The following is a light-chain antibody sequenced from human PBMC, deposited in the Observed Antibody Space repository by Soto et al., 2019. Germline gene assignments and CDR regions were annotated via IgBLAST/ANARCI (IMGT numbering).Light chain of an antibody. Sequence: EIVLTQSPDTLSLSPGERGTLSCRASQSVSSSYLAWYQQRPGQAPRLLIYGASSRATGIPDRFSGSGSGTDFTLTITRLEPEDFAVYYCQQFGSPITFGQGTRLEIK. V-gene: IGKV3-20*01. CDR1: QSVSSSY. J-gene: IGKJ5*01. CDR2: GAS. CDR3: QQFGSPIT.